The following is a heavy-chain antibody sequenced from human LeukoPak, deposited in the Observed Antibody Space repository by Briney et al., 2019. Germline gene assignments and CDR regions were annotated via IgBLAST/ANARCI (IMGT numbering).Heavy chain of an antibody. CDR2: IYTSGST. Sequence: SQTLSLTCTVSGGSISSGSYYWSWIRQPAGKGLEWIGRIYTSGSTNYNPSLKSRVTISDDTSKNQFSLKLNSVTAADTAVYYCARAVSIQLWTQSAFDIWAKGQWSPSLQ. V-gene: IGHV4-61*02. CDR3: ARAVSIQLWTQSAFDI. CDR1: GGSISSGSYY. J-gene: IGHJ3*02. D-gene: IGHD5-18*01.